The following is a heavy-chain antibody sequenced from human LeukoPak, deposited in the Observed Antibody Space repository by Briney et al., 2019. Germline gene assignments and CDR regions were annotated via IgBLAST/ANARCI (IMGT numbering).Heavy chain of an antibody. J-gene: IGHJ5*02. CDR3: ARGLGSSYP. V-gene: IGHV4-61*02. CDR2: IYTSGST. D-gene: IGHD6-19*01. CDR1: GGSISSGSYY. Sequence: SETLSLTCTVSGGSISSGSYYWSWIRQPAGKGLEWIGRIYTSGSTNYNPSLKSRVTISVDTSKNQFSLKLSSVTAADTAVYYCARGLGSSYPWGQGTLVTVSS.